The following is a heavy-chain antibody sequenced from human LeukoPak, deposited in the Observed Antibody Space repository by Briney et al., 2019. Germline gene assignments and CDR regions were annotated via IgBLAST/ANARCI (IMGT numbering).Heavy chain of an antibody. D-gene: IGHD3-22*01. Sequence: GGSLRLSCAASGFTFSTYWMNWVRQAPGKGLEWVANINQDGSDKYYVDSVKGRFTISRDNAKNSLYLQMYSLRADDTAVYYCARDGFDYYDSSGYYYFDSWGQGTLVTVSS. V-gene: IGHV3-7*05. CDR1: GFTFSTYW. J-gene: IGHJ4*02. CDR3: ARDGFDYYDSSGYYYFDS. CDR2: INQDGSDK.